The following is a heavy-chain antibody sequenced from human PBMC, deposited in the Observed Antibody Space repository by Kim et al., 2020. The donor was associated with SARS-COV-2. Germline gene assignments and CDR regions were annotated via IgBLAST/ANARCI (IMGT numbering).Heavy chain of an antibody. CDR1: GFTFSTYS. CDR3: ARDRTTGTTYGFDS. V-gene: IGHV3-21*01. J-gene: IGHJ4*02. CDR2: ISRSSNYI. Sequence: GGSLRLSCAATGFTFSTYSMNWVRQAPGKGPEWVSSISRSSNYIYYADSVKGRFTISRDNAKNSLYLQMSSLRAEDTAVYYCARDRTTGTTYGFDSWGQGTLVTVSS. D-gene: IGHD1-1*01.